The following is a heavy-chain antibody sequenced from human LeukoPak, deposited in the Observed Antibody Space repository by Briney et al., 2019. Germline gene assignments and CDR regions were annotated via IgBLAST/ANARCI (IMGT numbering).Heavy chain of an antibody. V-gene: IGHV4-30-2*01. CDR2: IYHSGST. J-gene: IGHJ3*02. Sequence: PSETLSLTCAVSGGSISSGGYSWSWIRQPPGKGLEWIGYIYHSGSTYYNPSLKSRVTISVDRSKNQFSLKLSSVTAADTAVYYCARVTPHAPRPERYTWNYWALGAFDIWGQGTMVTVSS. CDR3: ARVTPHAPRPERYTWNYWALGAFDI. CDR1: GGSISSGGYS. D-gene: IGHD1-7*01.